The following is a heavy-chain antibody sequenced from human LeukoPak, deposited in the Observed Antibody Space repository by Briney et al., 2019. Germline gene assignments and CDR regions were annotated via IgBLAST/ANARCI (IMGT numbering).Heavy chain of an antibody. D-gene: IGHD6-6*01. J-gene: IGHJ4*02. CDR2: ISVNNGNT. V-gene: IGHV1-18*01. Sequence: GSSVKVSCKASVGTFSSYAISWVRQAPGQGLEWMGWISVNNGNTNYAQKVQGRVTMTTDTSTSTAYMELRGLRSDDTAVYYCARAPYRSSSIYWGQGTLVTVSS. CDR1: VGTFSSYA. CDR3: ARAPYRSSSIY.